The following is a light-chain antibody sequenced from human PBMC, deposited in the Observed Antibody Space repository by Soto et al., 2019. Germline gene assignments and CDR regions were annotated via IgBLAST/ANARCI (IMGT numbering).Light chain of an antibody. CDR1: QSVSSSY. Sequence: EIVLTQSPGTLSLSPGERATLSCRASQSVSSSYLAWYQQKPGQAPRLLIYGASSRATGIPDRFSGSGSGKDFTLTISRLEPEDFAVYYCQQYDSSRTFGQGTKV. V-gene: IGKV3-20*01. J-gene: IGKJ1*01. CDR3: QQYDSSRT. CDR2: GAS.